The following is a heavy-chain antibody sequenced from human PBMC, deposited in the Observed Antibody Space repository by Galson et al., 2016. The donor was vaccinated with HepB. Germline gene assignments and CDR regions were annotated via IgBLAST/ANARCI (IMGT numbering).Heavy chain of an antibody. Sequence: SLRLSCAASGLIVRSNFMTWVRQGPGTGLEWVATIYNDGDTFYADSVKGRFSISRHNSNNILYLQMSNVTPDDTAVYYCARDGSEHGRSSGGGMDVWGQGTTVTVSS. J-gene: IGHJ6*02. CDR1: GLIVRSNF. D-gene: IGHD6-6*01. V-gene: IGHV3-53*01. CDR3: ARDGSEHGRSSGGGMDV. CDR2: IYNDGDT.